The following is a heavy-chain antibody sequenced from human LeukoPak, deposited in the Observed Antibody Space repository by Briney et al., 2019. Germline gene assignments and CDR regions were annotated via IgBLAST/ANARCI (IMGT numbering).Heavy chain of an antibody. Sequence: SVKVPCKASRGTFSSYAISWVRQAPGQGLEWVGGIIPIFGTANYAQKFQGGVTNTTDESTSTAYMELSSLRSEDTAVYYCARGIFFVYGSSSWFDYWGQGTLVTVSS. CDR3: ARGIFFVYGSSSWFDY. V-gene: IGHV1-69*05. CDR2: IIPIFGTA. J-gene: IGHJ4*02. D-gene: IGHD6-6*01. CDR1: RGTFSSYA.